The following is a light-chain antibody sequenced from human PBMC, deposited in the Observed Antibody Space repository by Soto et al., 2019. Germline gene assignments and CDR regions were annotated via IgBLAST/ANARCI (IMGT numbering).Light chain of an antibody. CDR3: QQLNAYPLT. CDR1: QNITYD. CDR2: GAS. J-gene: IGKJ5*01. V-gene: IGKV1-17*02. Sequence: DIQMTQSPPTLSASVGGRVTITCRASQNITYDLGWYQQKPGRAPKLLIYGASTLQSGVPARFSGSGSGTDFTLTISNLQPEDFATYYCQQLNAYPLTFGQGTRLEIK.